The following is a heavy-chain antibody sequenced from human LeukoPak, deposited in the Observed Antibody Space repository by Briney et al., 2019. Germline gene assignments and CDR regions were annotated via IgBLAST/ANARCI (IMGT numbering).Heavy chain of an antibody. D-gene: IGHD3-10*01. V-gene: IGHV3-21*01. CDR3: ARDRGIDYYGSGHAFDI. CDR1: GFTFSSYS. CDR2: ISSSSSYI. J-gene: IGHJ3*02. Sequence: GGSLRLSCAASGFTFSSYSMNWVRQAPGKGLEWVSSISSSSSYIYYADSVKGRFTISRDNAKNSLYLQMNSLRAEDTAVYYCARDRGIDYYGSGHAFDIWGQGTMVTVSS.